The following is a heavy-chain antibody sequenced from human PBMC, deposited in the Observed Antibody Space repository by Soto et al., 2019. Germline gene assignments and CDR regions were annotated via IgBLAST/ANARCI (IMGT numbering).Heavy chain of an antibody. J-gene: IGHJ5*02. V-gene: IGHV1-3*01. Sequence: GASVKVSCKASGYTFTSYAMHWVRQAPGQRLEWMGWINAGNGNTKYSQKFQGRVTITRDTSASTAYMELSSLRSEDTAVYYCARDLTGTGWLDPWGQGTLVTVSS. CDR3: ARDLTGTGWLDP. CDR1: GYTFTSYA. CDR2: INAGNGNT. D-gene: IGHD1-20*01.